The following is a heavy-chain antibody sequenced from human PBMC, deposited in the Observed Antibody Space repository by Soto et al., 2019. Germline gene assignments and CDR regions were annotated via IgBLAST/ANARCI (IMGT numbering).Heavy chain of an antibody. Sequence: GASVKVSCKASGYTFTSYGISWVRQAPGQGLEWMGWISAYNGNTNYAQKLQGRVTMTTDTSTSTAYMELRSLRSDDTAVYYCARGRYCSSTSCHKQNWFDPWGQGTLVTVSS. D-gene: IGHD2-2*01. V-gene: IGHV1-18*01. CDR2: ISAYNGNT. J-gene: IGHJ5*02. CDR1: GYTFTSYG. CDR3: ARGRYCSSTSCHKQNWFDP.